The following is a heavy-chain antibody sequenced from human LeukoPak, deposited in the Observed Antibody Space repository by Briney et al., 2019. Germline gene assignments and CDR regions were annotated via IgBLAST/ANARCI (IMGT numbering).Heavy chain of an antibody. CDR1: GGSISSYY. D-gene: IGHD1-7*01. CDR2: IYYSGST. Sequence: PSETLSLTCTVSGGSISSYYWSWIRQPPGKGLEWIGYIYYSGSTNYNPSLKSRVTISVDTSKNQFSLRLRAVTAADTAVYYCARVLGGTTVGWFDPWGQGTLVTVSS. CDR3: ARVLGGTTVGWFDP. J-gene: IGHJ5*02. V-gene: IGHV4-59*12.